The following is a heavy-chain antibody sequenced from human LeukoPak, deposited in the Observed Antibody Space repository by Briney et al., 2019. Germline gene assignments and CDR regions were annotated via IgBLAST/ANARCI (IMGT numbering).Heavy chain of an antibody. D-gene: IGHD6-19*01. J-gene: IGHJ4*02. CDR3: TRASTSGWVTIDY. V-gene: IGHV3-49*03. CDR1: GFTFGDYA. CDR2: IRSKAYGGTT. Sequence: SLRLSCTASGFTFGDYAMSWFRQAPGKGLEWVGFIRSKAYGGTTEYAASVKGRFTISRDDSKSIAYLQMNSLKTEDTAVYYCTRASTSGWVTIDYWGQGTLVTVSS.